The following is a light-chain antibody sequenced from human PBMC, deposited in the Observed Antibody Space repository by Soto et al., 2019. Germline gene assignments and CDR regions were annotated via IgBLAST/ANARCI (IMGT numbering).Light chain of an antibody. J-gene: IGKJ1*01. Sequence: DIQMTQSPSTLSASVGDRVTITCRASQSISSWLAWYQQKPGKAPKLLIYDASSLESGVPSRFSGSGSGTEFTLTISSLQPDDFATYSCQQYNSYSTFVQ. V-gene: IGKV1-5*01. CDR2: DAS. CDR1: QSISSW. CDR3: QQYNSYST.